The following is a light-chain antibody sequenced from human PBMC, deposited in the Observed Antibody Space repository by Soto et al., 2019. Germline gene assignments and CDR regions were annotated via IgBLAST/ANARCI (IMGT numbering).Light chain of an antibody. CDR3: CSYAGSSTSLYV. V-gene: IGLV2-23*01. CDR1: SSDVGSYNL. Sequence: QSALTQPASVSGSPGQSITISCTGTSSDVGSYNLVSWYQQHPGKAPKLMIYEGSKRPLGVSNRFSGSKSGNTASLTISGLQAEDEADYYCCSYAGSSTSLYVFGTGTKVTVL. J-gene: IGLJ1*01. CDR2: EGS.